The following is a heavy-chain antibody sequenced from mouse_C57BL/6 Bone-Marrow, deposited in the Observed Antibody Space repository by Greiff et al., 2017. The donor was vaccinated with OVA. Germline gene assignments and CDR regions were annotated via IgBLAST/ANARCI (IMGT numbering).Heavy chain of an antibody. CDR2: INPNNGGT. J-gene: IGHJ2*01. D-gene: IGHD2-1*01. CDR3: AREGHYGNYLDY. V-gene: IGHV1-18*01. Sequence: VHVKQSGPELVKPGASVKIPCKASGYTFTDYNMDWVKQSHGKSLEWIGDINPNNGGTIYNQKFKGKATLTVDKSSSTAYMELRSLTSEDTAVYYCAREGHYGNYLDYWGQGTTLTVSS. CDR1: GYTFTDYN.